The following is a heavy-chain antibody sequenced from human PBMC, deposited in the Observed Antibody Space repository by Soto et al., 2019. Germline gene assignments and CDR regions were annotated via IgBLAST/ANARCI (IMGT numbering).Heavy chain of an antibody. J-gene: IGHJ1*01. CDR1: GFTVSSNY. CDR3: ARDLVGATTEYFQH. CDR2: IYSGGGT. Sequence: EVQLVESGGGLVQPGGSLRLSCAASGFTVSSNYMSWVRQAPGKGLEWVSVIYSGGGTYYADSVKGRFTISRDNSKNTLYLQMNSLRAEDTALYYCARDLVGATTEYFQHWGQGTLVTVSS. V-gene: IGHV3-66*01. D-gene: IGHD1-26*01.